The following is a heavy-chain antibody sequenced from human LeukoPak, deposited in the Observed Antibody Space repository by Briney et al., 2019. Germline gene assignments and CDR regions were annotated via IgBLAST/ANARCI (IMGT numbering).Heavy chain of an antibody. CDR2: INPNSGGT. D-gene: IGHD2-15*01. V-gene: IGHV1-2*02. CDR3: ARPLYCSGGSCYLNWFDP. Sequence: ASVKVSCKASGYIFTDYFIHWVRQAPGQGLEWMGWINPNSGGTNYAQKFQGRVTMTRDTSISTAYMELSRLRSDDTAVYYCARPLYCSGGSCYLNWFDPWGQGTLVTVSS. J-gene: IGHJ5*02. CDR1: GYIFTDYF.